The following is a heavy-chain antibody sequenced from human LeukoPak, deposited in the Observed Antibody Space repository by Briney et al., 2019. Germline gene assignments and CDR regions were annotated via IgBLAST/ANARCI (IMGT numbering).Heavy chain of an antibody. V-gene: IGHV1-8*01. CDR3: ARGPRNDP. J-gene: IGHJ5*02. D-gene: IGHD1-14*01. Sequence: ASLKGSSKTSGYPVTTWEINWERQAAGQWLEWMGWVHPNSDNTAYAQKFQGRVTMTRDTSISTAYMELSGLRFDDTAVYFCARGPRNDPWGEGTLVSVSS. CDR1: GYPVTTWE. CDR2: VHPNSDNT.